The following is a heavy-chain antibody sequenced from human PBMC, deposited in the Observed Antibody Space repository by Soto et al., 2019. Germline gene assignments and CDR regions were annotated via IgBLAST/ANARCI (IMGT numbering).Heavy chain of an antibody. V-gene: IGHV1-18*01. D-gene: IGHD7-27*01. CDR1: GYTFTSYG. Sequence: QVQLVQSGAEVKKPGASVKVSCKASGYTFTSYGISWVRQAPGQGLEWMGWISAYNGNTNYTQKLQGRVTMTTDTSTSTAYMELRSRRSDDTAVSYCATDHVGTGWFDPWGQGTLVTVSS. CDR3: ATDHVGTGWFDP. J-gene: IGHJ5*02. CDR2: ISAYNGNT.